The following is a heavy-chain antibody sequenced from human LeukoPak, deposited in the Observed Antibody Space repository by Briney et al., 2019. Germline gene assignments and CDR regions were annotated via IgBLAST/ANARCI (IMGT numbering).Heavy chain of an antibody. V-gene: IGHV4-59*01. CDR2: IYYSGST. CDR1: GGSISSYY. D-gene: IGHD4-11*01. CDR3: ARTVTPPYFDY. J-gene: IGHJ4*02. Sequence: SETLSLTCTVSGGSISSYYWSWIRQPPGKGLEGIGYIYYSGSTNYNPSLKSRVTISVDTSKNQFSLKLSSVTAADTAVYYCARTVTPPYFDYWGQGTLVTVSS.